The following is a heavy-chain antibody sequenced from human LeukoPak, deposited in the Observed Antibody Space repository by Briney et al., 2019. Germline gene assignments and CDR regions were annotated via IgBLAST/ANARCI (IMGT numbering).Heavy chain of an antibody. CDR3: ARDRGSGWHTFDY. CDR2: ISSSSTYM. Sequence: PGGSLRLSCTASGFTFSSSSVNWVRQAPGKGLEWVSSISSSSTYMFYADSVRGRFTISRDNAKNSLYLQMNSLRAEDTAVYYCARDRGSGWHTFDYWGQGTLVTVSS. D-gene: IGHD6-19*01. V-gene: IGHV3-21*01. CDR1: GFTFSSSS. J-gene: IGHJ4*02.